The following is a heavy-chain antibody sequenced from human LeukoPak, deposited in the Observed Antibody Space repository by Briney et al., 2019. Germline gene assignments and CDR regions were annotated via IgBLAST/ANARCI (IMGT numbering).Heavy chain of an antibody. Sequence: GGSLRLSCAASGFTFSSYWMHWVRQAPGKGLVWVSRINTDGSSTSYADSVKGRFTISRDNAKNTLYLQMNSLRAEDTAVYYCARDLDKDYGDFGYNWFDPWGQGTLVTVSS. D-gene: IGHD4-17*01. V-gene: IGHV3-74*01. CDR3: ARDLDKDYGDFGYNWFDP. J-gene: IGHJ5*02. CDR1: GFTFSSYW. CDR2: INTDGSST.